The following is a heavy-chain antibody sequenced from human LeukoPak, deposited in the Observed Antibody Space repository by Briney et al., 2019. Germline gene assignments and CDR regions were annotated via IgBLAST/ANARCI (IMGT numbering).Heavy chain of an antibody. CDR3: ARESARSGQTVPFDY. Sequence: PSETLSLTCTVSGGSIRRYYWSWIRQPAGKGLEWIGRIYTSGSTTYNPSLKSLVTMSLDTSKNQFSLKLSSVTAADTAVYYCARESARSGQTVPFDYWGQGTLVTVSS. J-gene: IGHJ4*02. D-gene: IGHD2-15*01. V-gene: IGHV4-4*07. CDR1: GGSIRRYY. CDR2: IYTSGST.